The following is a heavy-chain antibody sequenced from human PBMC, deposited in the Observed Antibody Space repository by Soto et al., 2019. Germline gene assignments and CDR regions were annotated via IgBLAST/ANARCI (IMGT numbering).Heavy chain of an antibody. CDR1: GGSISSGDYY. CDR3: ARGGLPNWFDP. D-gene: IGHD1-26*01. Sequence: QVQLQESGPGLVKPSQTLSLTCTVSGGSISSGDYYWCWIRPPPGKGLERIGYIYYSGSTYYTPSHKSRVTISVDTSKNQVSLMLSSVTAADTAVYYCARGGLPNWFDPRGQGTLVTVS. V-gene: IGHV4-30-4*01. CDR2: IYYSGST. J-gene: IGHJ5*02.